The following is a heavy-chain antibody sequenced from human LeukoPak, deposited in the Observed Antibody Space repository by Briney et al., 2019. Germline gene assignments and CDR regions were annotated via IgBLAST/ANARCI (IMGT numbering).Heavy chain of an antibody. CDR2: IYYSGST. V-gene: IGHV4-59*01. Sequence: SGTLSLTCTVSGGSISSYYWSWIRQPPGKGLEWIGYIYYSGSTNYNPSLKSRVTLSVDTSKNQFSLKLSSVTAADAAVYYCATNIVGAAGDAFDIWGQGTMVTVSS. J-gene: IGHJ3*02. D-gene: IGHD1-26*01. CDR1: GGSISSYY. CDR3: ATNIVGAAGDAFDI.